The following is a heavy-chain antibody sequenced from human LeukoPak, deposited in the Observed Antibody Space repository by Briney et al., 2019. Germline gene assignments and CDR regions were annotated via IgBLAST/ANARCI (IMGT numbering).Heavy chain of an antibody. CDR3: ARHRYGDVYHFDL. Sequence: PGGSLRLSCAASGFTFSRYAMGWVRQAPGKGLEWVSLISGSTGSTYYADFVKGRFTISRDNSKNMLYLQMNSLRAEDTAIYYCARHRYGDVYHFDLWGQGTLVIVSS. V-gene: IGHV3-23*01. CDR1: GFTFSRYA. CDR2: ISGSTGST. D-gene: IGHD3-16*01. J-gene: IGHJ4*02.